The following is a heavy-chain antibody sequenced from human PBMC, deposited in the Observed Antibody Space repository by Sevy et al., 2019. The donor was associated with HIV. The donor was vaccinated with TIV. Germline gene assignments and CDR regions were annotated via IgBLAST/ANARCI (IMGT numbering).Heavy chain of an antibody. CDR2: IKQDGSEK. D-gene: IGHD3-22*01. CDR3: AREYNYYDSSGYHPSFDY. Sequence: GGSLRLSCAASGFTFSSYWMSWVRQAPGKGLEWVANIKQDGSEKYYVDSVKGQFTISRDNAKNSLYLQMNSLRAEDTAVYYCAREYNYYDSSGYHPSFDYWGQGTLVTVSS. V-gene: IGHV3-7*01. J-gene: IGHJ4*02. CDR1: GFTFSSYW.